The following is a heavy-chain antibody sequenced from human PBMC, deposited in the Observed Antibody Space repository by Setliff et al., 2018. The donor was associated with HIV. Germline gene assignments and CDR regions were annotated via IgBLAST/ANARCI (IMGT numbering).Heavy chain of an antibody. Sequence: SQTLSLTCAVSGYSVSSGYYWGWIRQPPGKGLEWIASIYYSGSTYYAPSLKSRVTISVDTSKNQFSLKLTSVTAADTAVYFCARVVPREVAQGGFDIWGQGTMVTVSS. CDR3: ARVVPREVAQGGFDI. J-gene: IGHJ3*02. V-gene: IGHV4-38-2*01. CDR1: GYSVSSGYY. CDR2: IYYSGST. D-gene: IGHD5-12*01.